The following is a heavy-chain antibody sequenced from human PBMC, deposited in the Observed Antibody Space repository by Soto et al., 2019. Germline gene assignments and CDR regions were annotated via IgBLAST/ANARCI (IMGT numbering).Heavy chain of an antibody. J-gene: IGHJ6*02. CDR2: INVYSGNT. D-gene: IGHD3-16*01. V-gene: IGHV1-18*01. CDR1: GYPFISYG. CDR3: ARIKASSMDV. Sequence: VLLVQSGGEVKKPGASVKLSCNTSGYPFISYGISWVRQAPGQGPEWMGWINVYSGNTDYAQKFRDRITVTTDTSTSTAYMELRSLRSDDTAVYYCARIKASSMDVWGQGTRVTVSS.